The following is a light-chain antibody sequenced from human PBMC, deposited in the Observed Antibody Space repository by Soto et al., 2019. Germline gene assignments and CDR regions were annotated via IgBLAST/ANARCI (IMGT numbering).Light chain of an antibody. J-gene: IGLJ2*01. CDR3: SSYSRSSIPV. CDR1: SSDVGGYNY. CDR2: EVS. Sequence: QSALTQPASVSGSPGQSITISCTGTSSDVGGYNYVSWYQQHPGKAPKLTIYEVSNRPSGVSNRFSGSKSGNTASLTISGLQAEDEADYYCSSYSRSSIPVFGGGNKVTVL. V-gene: IGLV2-14*01.